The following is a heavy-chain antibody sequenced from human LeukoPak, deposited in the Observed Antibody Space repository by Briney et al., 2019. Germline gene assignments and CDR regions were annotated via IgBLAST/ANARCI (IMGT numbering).Heavy chain of an antibody. D-gene: IGHD4-17*01. J-gene: IGHJ5*02. CDR2: IGAYNGNT. Sequence: ASVKVSCKASGYTFTSYGISWVRQAPGQGLEWMGWIGAYNGNTNYAQKLQGRVTMTTDTSTSTAYMELRSLRSDDTAVYYCARGRKDYGDYYRFDPWGQGTLVTVSS. CDR3: ARGRKDYGDYYRFDP. CDR1: GYTFTSYG. V-gene: IGHV1-18*01.